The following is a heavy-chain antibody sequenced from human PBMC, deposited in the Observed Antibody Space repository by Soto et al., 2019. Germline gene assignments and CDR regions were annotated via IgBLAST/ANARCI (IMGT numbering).Heavy chain of an antibody. J-gene: IGHJ6*03. CDR2: ISGSGGST. V-gene: IGHV3-23*01. D-gene: IGHD4-17*01. CDR1: GFTFSSYA. CDR3: AKDGHDYGDYRWVVDYMDV. Sequence: GGSLRLSCAASGFTFSSYAMSWVRQAPGKGLEWVSAISGSGGSTYYADSVKGRFTISRDNSKNTLYLQMNSLRAEDTAVYYCAKDGHDYGDYRWVVDYMDVWGKGTTVTVSS.